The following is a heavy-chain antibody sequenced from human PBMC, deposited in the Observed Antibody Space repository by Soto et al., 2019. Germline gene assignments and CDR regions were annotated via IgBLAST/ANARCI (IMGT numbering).Heavy chain of an antibody. V-gene: IGHV3-15*01. CDR3: TTGNYDILTGNYYYMDV. Sequence: GGSLRLSCAASGFTFSNAWMSWVRQAPGKGLEWVGRIKSKTDGGTTDYAAPVKGRFTISRDDSKNTLYLQMNSLKTEDTAVYYCTTGNYDILTGNYYYMDVWGKGTTVTVSS. D-gene: IGHD3-9*01. CDR1: GFTFSNAW. CDR2: IKSKTDGGTT. J-gene: IGHJ6*03.